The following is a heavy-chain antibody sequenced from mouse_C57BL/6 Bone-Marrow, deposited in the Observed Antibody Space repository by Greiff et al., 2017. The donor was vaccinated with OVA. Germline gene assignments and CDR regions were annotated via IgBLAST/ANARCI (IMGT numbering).Heavy chain of an antibody. CDR2: IYPGDGDT. Sequence: QVQLQQSGPELVKPGASVKISCKASGYAFSSYWMNWVKQRPGKGLEWIGRIYPGDGDTNYNGKFKGKATLTADKSSSTAYMQLSSLTSEDSAVYFCARERPRYFDVWGTGTTVTVSS. J-gene: IGHJ1*03. V-gene: IGHV1-82*01. CDR1: GYAFSSYW. CDR3: ARERPRYFDV.